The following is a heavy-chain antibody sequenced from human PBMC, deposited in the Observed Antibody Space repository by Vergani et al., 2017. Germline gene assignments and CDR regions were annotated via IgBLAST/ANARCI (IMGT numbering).Heavy chain of an antibody. V-gene: IGHV3-23*01. Sequence: EVQLLESGGGLVQPGGSLRLSCAASGFTFSSYAMSWVRQAPGKGLEWVSAISGSGVSTYYADSVKGRFTISRDNSKNTLYLQMNSLRAEDTAVYYCAKDGAAAGHFDYWGQGTLVTVSS. CDR1: GFTFSSYA. J-gene: IGHJ4*02. CDR3: AKDGAAAGHFDY. D-gene: IGHD6-13*01. CDR2: ISGSGVST.